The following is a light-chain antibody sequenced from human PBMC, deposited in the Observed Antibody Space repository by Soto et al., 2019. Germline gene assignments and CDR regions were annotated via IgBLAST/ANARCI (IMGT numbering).Light chain of an antibody. J-gene: IGLJ1*01. CDR2: VGTGGIVG. V-gene: IGLV9-49*01. Sequence: QPVLTQPPSASASLGASVTLTCTLSSGDSNYKVDWYQQRPGKGPRFVMRVGTGGIVGSKGDGIPDRFSVLGSGLNRYLTIQNIQEEDESDYHCGADHGSGSNFVWVFGTGTKLTVL. CDR3: GADHGSGSNFVWV. CDR1: SGDSNYK.